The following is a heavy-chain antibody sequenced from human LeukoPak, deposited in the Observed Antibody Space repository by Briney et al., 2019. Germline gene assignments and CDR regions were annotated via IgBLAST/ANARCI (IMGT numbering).Heavy chain of an antibody. J-gene: IGHJ6*03. CDR2: ITSSNNYI. CDR3: ARVGEFSYYYYYYMDV. Sequence: GGSLRLSCAASGFTFSSYSMNWVRQAPGKGLEWVSSITSSNNYIYYGDSVKGRFTISRDDAKNSLFLQMNSLRAEDTATYYCARVGEFSYYYYYYMDVWGKGTTVTVSS. V-gene: IGHV3-21*01. D-gene: IGHD3-10*01. CDR1: GFTFSSYS.